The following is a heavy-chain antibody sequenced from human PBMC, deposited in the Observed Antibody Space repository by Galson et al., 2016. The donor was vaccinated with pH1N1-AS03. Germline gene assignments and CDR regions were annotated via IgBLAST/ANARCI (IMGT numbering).Heavy chain of an antibody. CDR1: GFTVTRND. D-gene: IGHD6-13*01. V-gene: IGHV3-13*01. J-gene: IGHJ4*02. Sequence: SLRLSCAASGFTVTRNDMHWVRQATGKGLEWVSIIAATGPTLYADSVKGRFTISRDNSKNTLYLQMNSLRTEDTAVYYCANREKAATGPFDYWGQGTLVTVSS. CDR2: IAATGPT. CDR3: ANREKAATGPFDY.